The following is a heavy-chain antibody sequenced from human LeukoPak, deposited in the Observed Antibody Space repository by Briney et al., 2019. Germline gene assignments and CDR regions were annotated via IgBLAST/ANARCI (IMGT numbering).Heavy chain of an antibody. CDR3: AKDMMSSGWYWGSDY. CDR1: GFIFDDYA. CDR2: ISGNDGGGT. J-gene: IGHJ4*02. Sequence: PGGSLRLSCAASGFIFDDYAMHWVRQAPGKGLEWVSLISGNDGGGTYYADSVKGRFTISRDNSKNSLYLQMSSLRTEDTALYYCAKDMMSSGWYWGSDYWGQGTLVTVSS. D-gene: IGHD6-19*01. V-gene: IGHV3-43*02.